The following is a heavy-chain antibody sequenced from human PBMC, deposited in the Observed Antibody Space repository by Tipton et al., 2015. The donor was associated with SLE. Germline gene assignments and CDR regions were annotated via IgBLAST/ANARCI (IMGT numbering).Heavy chain of an antibody. CDR1: GFSLSSNA. D-gene: IGHD3-16*01. J-gene: IGHJ4*02. V-gene: IGHV3-23*03. CDR3: AKGGGDKHFDY. CDR2: IYSGGGST. Sequence: GSLRLSCAASGFSLSSNAMSWVRQAPGKGLEWVSVIYSGGGSTYYADSVKGRFTISRDNSKNTLDLQMNSLRAEDTAKYYCAKGGGDKHFDYWGQGTLVTVSS.